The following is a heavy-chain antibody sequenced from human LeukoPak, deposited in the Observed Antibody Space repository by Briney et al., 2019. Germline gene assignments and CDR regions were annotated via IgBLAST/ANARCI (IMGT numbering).Heavy chain of an antibody. J-gene: IGHJ4*02. CDR3: ARRAGAYSHPYDY. CDR1: GLTVSSNS. Sequence: GGSLRLSCTVSGLTVSSNSISWVREAPGKGLEWASFIYSGNTHYSASAKGRFIISRDNSKNTLYLQMNSLRAEDTAVYYCARRAGAYSHPYDYWGQGTLVTVSS. V-gene: IGHV3-53*01. CDR2: IYSGNT. D-gene: IGHD4/OR15-4a*01.